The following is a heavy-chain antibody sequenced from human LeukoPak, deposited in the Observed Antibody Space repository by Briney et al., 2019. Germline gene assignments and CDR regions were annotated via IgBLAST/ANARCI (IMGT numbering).Heavy chain of an antibody. J-gene: IGHJ4*02. V-gene: IGHV3-66*02. CDR1: GFTFSDYY. CDR3: AKDRGSGYNWNDVLDY. CDR2: IYSGGST. Sequence: PGGSLRLSCAASGFTFSDYYMSWIRQAPGKGLEWVSVIYSGGSTYYADSVKGRFTISRDTSKNTLYLQMNSLRAEDTAVYYCAKDRGSGYNWNDVLDYWGQGTLVTVSS. D-gene: IGHD1-20*01.